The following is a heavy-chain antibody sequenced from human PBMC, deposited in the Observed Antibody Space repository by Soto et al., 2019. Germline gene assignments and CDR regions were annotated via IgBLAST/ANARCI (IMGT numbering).Heavy chain of an antibody. D-gene: IGHD3-3*01. CDR1: GFTFSRHA. J-gene: IGHJ5*01. Sequence: QVHWVESGGGEVQPGGSLRLSCAASGFTFSRHAIHWVRLTPGRGLEWVLAISRDGSYIYYTDSVKGRFTVSRDNSKNTVFVQMNRLIPDDTALYFCARTRNGGVADSFDSWGQGTRVTVSS. V-gene: IGHV3-30*04. CDR2: ISRDGSYI. CDR3: ARTRNGGVADSFDS.